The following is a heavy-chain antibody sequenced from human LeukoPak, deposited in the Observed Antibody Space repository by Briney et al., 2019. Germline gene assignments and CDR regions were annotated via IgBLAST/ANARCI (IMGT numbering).Heavy chain of an antibody. CDR1: GFTFSSYS. Sequence: GGSLRLSCAASGFTFSSYSMNWVRQAPGKGLEWVSFISSSSSTIYYADSVKGRFTISRDNAKNSLYLQMNSLRAEDTAVYYCASGETTIFGVVITDYWGQGTLVTVSS. D-gene: IGHD3-3*01. V-gene: IGHV3-48*04. CDR3: ASGETTIFGVVITDY. CDR2: ISSSSSTI. J-gene: IGHJ4*02.